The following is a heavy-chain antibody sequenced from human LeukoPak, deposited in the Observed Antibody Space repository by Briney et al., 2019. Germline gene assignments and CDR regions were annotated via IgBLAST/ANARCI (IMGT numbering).Heavy chain of an antibody. CDR2: VSWNSGSI. Sequence: PGRSLRLSCAASGFTFDDYAMHWVRQAPWKGLEWVSGVSWNSGSIGYADSVKGRFTISRDNAKNSLYLQMNSLRAEDTALYYCAKDTYYDILTGYSKFDPWGQGTLVTVSS. CDR1: GFTFDDYA. J-gene: IGHJ5*02. V-gene: IGHV3-9*01. D-gene: IGHD3-9*01. CDR3: AKDTYYDILTGYSKFDP.